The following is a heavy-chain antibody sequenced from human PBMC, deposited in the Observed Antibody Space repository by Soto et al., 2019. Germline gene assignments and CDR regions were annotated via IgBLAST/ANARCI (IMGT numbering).Heavy chain of an antibody. V-gene: IGHV1-69*13. CDR3: ARVVTVVKSFHYWYFDL. Sequence: SVTVSCKASGGTYSSYTSKCVRPAHGQGLEWMGGIIPIFGTANYAQKFQGRVTITADESTSTAYMELSSLRSEDTAVYYCARVVTVVKSFHYWYFDLWGRGTLVTVSS. CDR1: GGTYSSYT. D-gene: IGHD2-15*01. CDR2: IIPIFGTA. J-gene: IGHJ2*01.